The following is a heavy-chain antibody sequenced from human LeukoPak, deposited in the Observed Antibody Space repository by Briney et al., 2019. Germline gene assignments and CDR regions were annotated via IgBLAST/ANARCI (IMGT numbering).Heavy chain of an antibody. CDR2: ILPIFGTA. V-gene: IGHV1-69*05. J-gene: IGHJ4*02. Sequence: ASVKVSCKASGGTFSSYAISWVRQAPGQGIEWMGRILPIFGTANYAQMFQGRVTITTDESASTAYMELSSLRSEDTAVYFCARGSRVPDYWGQGTLVTVSS. D-gene: IGHD2-2*01. CDR1: GGTFSSYA. CDR3: ARGSRVPDY.